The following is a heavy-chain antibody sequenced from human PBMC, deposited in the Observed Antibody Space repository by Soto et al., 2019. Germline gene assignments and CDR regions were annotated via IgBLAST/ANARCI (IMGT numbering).Heavy chain of an antibody. CDR1: GGTFSSYA. V-gene: IGHV1-69*06. Sequence: SVKVSCKASGGTFSSYAISWVRQAPGQGLEWMGGIVPIFGTANYAQKFQGRVTITADKSTSTAYMELSSLRSEDTAVYYCARDLGPLCSGGSCYHNWFDPWGQGTLVTVSS. J-gene: IGHJ5*02. CDR2: IVPIFGTA. CDR3: ARDLGPLCSGGSCYHNWFDP. D-gene: IGHD2-15*01.